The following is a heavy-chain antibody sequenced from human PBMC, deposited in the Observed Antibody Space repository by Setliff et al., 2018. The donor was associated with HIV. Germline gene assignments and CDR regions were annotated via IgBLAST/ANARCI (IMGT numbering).Heavy chain of an antibody. CDR2: ICHSGST. V-gene: IGHV4-38-2*02. D-gene: IGHD3-10*01. CDR1: GYSISSGYY. J-gene: IGHJ5*02. CDR3: AGPGGRNVLLWFGELKGWFDP. Sequence: NPSETLSLTCTVSGYSISSGYYWGWIRQPPGKGLEWIGSICHSGSTYYNPSLKSRVTISVDTSKNQFSLKLSSVTAADTAVYYCAGPGGRNVLLWFGELKGWFDPWGQGTLVTVSS.